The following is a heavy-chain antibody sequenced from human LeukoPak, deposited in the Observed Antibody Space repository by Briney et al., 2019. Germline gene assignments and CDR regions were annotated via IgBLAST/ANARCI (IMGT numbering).Heavy chain of an antibody. J-gene: IGHJ4*02. CDR3: ARERPSKCYFDY. V-gene: IGHV1-46*01. CDR1: GYTFINYY. CDR2: INPSAGNT. Sequence: ASVKVSCKASGYTFINYYVHWVRQAPGQGPEYMGIINPSAGNTNYAQKFQGRITMTRDTSTTTVYMELSSLVSEDTAVYYCARERPSKCYFDYGGQGTLVTVSS.